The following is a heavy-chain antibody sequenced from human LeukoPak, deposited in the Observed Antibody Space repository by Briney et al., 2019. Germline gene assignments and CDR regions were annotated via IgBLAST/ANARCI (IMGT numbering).Heavy chain of an antibody. V-gene: IGHV1-2*02. D-gene: IGHD2-15*01. CDR3: ARDREDIVVVFDP. CDR1: GYTFTGYY. CDR2: INPNSGGT. Sequence: ASVKVSCKASGYTFTGYYMHWVRQAPGQGLEWMGWINPNSGGTNYAQKFQGRVTMTRDTPISTAYMELSRLRSDDTAVYYCARDREDIVVVFDPWGQGTLVTVSS. J-gene: IGHJ5*02.